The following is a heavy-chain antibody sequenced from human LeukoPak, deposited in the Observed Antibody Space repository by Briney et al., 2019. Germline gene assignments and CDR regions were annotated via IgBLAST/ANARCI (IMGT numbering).Heavy chain of an antibody. J-gene: IGHJ2*01. CDR2: IYYSGST. CDR1: GGSISSYY. V-gene: IGHV4-59*01. D-gene: IGHD3-10*01. CDR3: AREDRGNYYGSGSPHNWYFDL. Sequence: SETLSLTCTVSGGSISSYYWSWIRQPPGKGLEWIGYIYYSGSTNYNPSLKSRVTISVDTSKNQFSLKLSSVTAADTAVYYCAREDRGNYYGSGSPHNWYFDLWGRGTLVTVSS.